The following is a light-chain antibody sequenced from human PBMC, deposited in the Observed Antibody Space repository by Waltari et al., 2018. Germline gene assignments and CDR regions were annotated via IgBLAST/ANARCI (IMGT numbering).Light chain of an antibody. J-gene: IGKJ4*01. V-gene: IGKV3-20*01. CDR3: QQYDGLVVT. CDR2: GTS. Sequence: EIVLTQSPGTLSLSPGERATLSCRASQSVTSISLTWYQQKRGKTPRLLIYGTSTRATGIPDKVSGRGSGTDFTLTINRLEPEDFAVYYCQQYDGLVVTFGGGTTV. CDR1: QSVTSIS.